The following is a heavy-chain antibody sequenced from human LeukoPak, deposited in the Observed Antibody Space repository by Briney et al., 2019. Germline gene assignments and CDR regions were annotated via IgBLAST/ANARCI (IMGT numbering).Heavy chain of an antibody. Sequence: PGGSLRLSCAASGFTFSSYAMHWVRQAPGKGLEWVAVISYDGSNKYYADSVKGRFTISRDNSKNTLYLQMNSLRAEDTAVYYCAKVLWFGELTYYYYGMDVWGQGTTVTVSS. V-gene: IGHV3-30-3*01. J-gene: IGHJ6*02. D-gene: IGHD3-10*01. CDR3: AKVLWFGELTYYYYGMDV. CDR2: ISYDGSNK. CDR1: GFTFSSYA.